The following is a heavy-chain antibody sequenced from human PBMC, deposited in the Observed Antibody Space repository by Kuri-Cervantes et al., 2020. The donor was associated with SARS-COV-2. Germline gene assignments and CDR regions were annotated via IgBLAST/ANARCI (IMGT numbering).Heavy chain of an antibody. J-gene: IGHJ4*02. D-gene: IGHD6-19*01. V-gene: IGHV6-1*01. CDR3: AGGSSGRDY. CDR2: TFYRSKWHN. Sequence: SQTLSLTCAISGDSVSSNSAAWSWIRQSPSRGLEWLVRTFYRSKWHNDYAVSVKGRITISPDTSKNQFSLRLNSVTPEDTAVYYCAGGSSGRDYCGQGTLVTVSS. CDR1: GDSVSSNSAA.